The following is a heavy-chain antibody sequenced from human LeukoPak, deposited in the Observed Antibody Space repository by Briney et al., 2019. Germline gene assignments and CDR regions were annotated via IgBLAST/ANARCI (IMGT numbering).Heavy chain of an antibody. CDR1: GGSIRSSYYY. CDR3: ALRPYCSSTSCYPTENDY. Sequence: SETLSLTCTVSGGSIRSSYYYWGWIRQPPGKGLEWIGEINHSGSTNYNPSLKSRVTISVDTSKNQFSLKLSSVTAADTAVYYCALRPYCSSTSCYPTENDYWGQGTLVTVSS. D-gene: IGHD2-2*01. CDR2: INHSGST. J-gene: IGHJ4*02. V-gene: IGHV4-39*07.